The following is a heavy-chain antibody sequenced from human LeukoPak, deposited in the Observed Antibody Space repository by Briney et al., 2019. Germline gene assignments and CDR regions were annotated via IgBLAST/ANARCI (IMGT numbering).Heavy chain of an antibody. Sequence: SETLSLTCTVSGDSITSRSYWRWIRQPPGKGLEWIGYLRHSGNTNHNSSFKGRVTFSLATSKNQFSLILRSVTAAATAIYFCARESSTTQTNLFDYWGQGTLVTVSS. J-gene: IGHJ4*02. CDR3: ARESSTTQTNLFDY. CDR1: GDSITSRSY. V-gene: IGHV4-59*11. CDR2: LRHSGNT. D-gene: IGHD1-14*01.